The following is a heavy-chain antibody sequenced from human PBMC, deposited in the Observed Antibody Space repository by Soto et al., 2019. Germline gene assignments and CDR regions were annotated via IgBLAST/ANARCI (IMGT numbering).Heavy chain of an antibody. V-gene: IGHV1-69*06. Sequence: GASVKVSCKASGGTFNSFSIDWVRQAPGQGLEWMGGIIPMSGRPNYAQRFQGRVTLSADKSTNTVYMEVNSLTYEDTAVYYCTRRGRQSANWFDPWGQGTVVTVSS. J-gene: IGHJ5*02. CDR3: TRRGRQSANWFDP. CDR1: GGTFNSFS. CDR2: IIPMSGRP.